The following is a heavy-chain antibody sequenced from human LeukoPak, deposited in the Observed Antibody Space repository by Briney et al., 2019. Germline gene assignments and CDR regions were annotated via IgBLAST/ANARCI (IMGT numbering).Heavy chain of an antibody. CDR2: INHSGST. CDR3: ARGYQLLSIYYYGMDV. Sequence: SSETLSLTCAVYGGSFSGYYWSWIRQPPGKGLEWIGEINHSGSTNYNPSLKSRVTISVDKSKNQFARKLSSVTAADTAVYYCARGYQLLSIYYYGMDVWGQGTTVTVSS. D-gene: IGHD2-2*01. V-gene: IGHV4-34*01. CDR1: GGSFSGYY. J-gene: IGHJ6*02.